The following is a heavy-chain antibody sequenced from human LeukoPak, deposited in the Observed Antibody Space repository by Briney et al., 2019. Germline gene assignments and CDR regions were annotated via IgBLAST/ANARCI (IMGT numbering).Heavy chain of an antibody. V-gene: IGHV3-23*01. CDR1: GFTFSSYA. D-gene: IGHD1-1*01. Sequence: PGGSLRLSCAASGFTFSSYAMSWVRQAPGKGLEWVSVISDSGGSAYYADSVKGRFTMSRDNSKYTLYLQMNSLRAEDTAVYYCAKLMTTHRRYFDYWGQGTLVTVSS. J-gene: IGHJ4*02. CDR2: ISDSGGSA. CDR3: AKLMTTHRRYFDY.